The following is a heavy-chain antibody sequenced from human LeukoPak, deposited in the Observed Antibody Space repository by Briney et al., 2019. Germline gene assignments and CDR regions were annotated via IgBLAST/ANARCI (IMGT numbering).Heavy chain of an antibody. CDR2: IYHSGST. Sequence: SETLSLTCAVSGGSISSGGYSWSWIRQPPGKGLEWIGYIYHSGSTYYNPSLKSRVTISVDRSQNQFSLKLSSVTAADTAVYYCARGGGSGRGYFDYWGQGTLVTVSS. CDR3: ARGGGSGRGYFDY. D-gene: IGHD3-10*01. J-gene: IGHJ4*02. V-gene: IGHV4-30-2*01. CDR1: GGSISSGGYS.